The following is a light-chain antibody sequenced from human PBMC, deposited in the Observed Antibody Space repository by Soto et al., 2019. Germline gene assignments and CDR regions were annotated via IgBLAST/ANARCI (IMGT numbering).Light chain of an antibody. CDR3: QQRSN. V-gene: IGKV3-11*01. CDR1: DIVSNY. Sequence: ETVLTQSPATLSLSTGERATLSCRASDIVSNYLGWYQQKPGQAPRLLIYDVSNRATGIPARFSGSGSGTDFTLTISSLEPEDLAVYYCQQRSNFGQGTRLEIK. CDR2: DVS. J-gene: IGKJ5*01.